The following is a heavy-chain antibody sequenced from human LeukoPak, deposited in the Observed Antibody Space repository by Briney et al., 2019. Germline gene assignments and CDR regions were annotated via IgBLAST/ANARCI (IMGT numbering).Heavy chain of an antibody. J-gene: IGHJ3*02. V-gene: IGHV1-2*02. CDR2: VNPNRGAS. CDR1: GFTFTGYY. CDR3: ARVSGAYGEDDGFDM. Sequence: GASVWLSCKASGFTFTGYYVHWVRQAPGQGLEWMGWVNPNRGASNWIPKFQGRVTMTGDTSVSTGSMELTSLRSDDTATYYCARVSGAYGEDDGFDMWGQGTMVTVSS. D-gene: IGHD4-17*01.